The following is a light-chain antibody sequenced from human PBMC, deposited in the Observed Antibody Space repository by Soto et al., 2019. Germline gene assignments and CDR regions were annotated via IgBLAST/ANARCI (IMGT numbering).Light chain of an antibody. CDR3: SSYTSSSTPRV. CDR1: SSDVGSYNL. V-gene: IGLV2-14*02. CDR2: EVS. J-gene: IGLJ3*02. Sequence: QSALTQPASVSGSPGQSITISCTGTSSDVGSYNLVSWYQQHPGKAPKLMIYEVSNRPSGVSNRFSGSKSGNTASLTISGLQAEDEADYYCSSYTSSSTPRVFGGGTKLTVL.